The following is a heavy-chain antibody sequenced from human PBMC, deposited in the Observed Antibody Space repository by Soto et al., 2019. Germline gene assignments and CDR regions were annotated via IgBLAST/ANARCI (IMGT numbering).Heavy chain of an antibody. CDR3: ARVWFGELLSPGLYYFDY. CDR2: INPNSGGT. CDR1: GYTFTGYY. Sequence: ASVKVSCKASGYTFTGYYMHWVRQAPGQGLEWMGWINPNSGGTNYAQKFQGRVTMTRDTSISTAYMELSRLRSDDTAVYYCARVWFGELLSPGLYYFDYWGQGXLVTVS. J-gene: IGHJ4*02. D-gene: IGHD3-10*01. V-gene: IGHV1-2*02.